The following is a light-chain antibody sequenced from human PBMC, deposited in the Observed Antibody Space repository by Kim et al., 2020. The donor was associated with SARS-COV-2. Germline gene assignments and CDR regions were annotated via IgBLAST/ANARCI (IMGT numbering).Light chain of an antibody. CDR3: QSYNRDNVI. V-gene: IGLV6-57*04. Sequence: NFMLTQPHSVSESPGKTVTISCTRSSGSIDDNYVQWYQQRPGGVPTTVIYEDDQRPSGVSDRFSGSIDNSSNSASLTISGLRTEDEADYYCQSYNRDNVIFGGGTQLIVL. J-gene: IGLJ2*01. CDR2: EDD. CDR1: SGSIDDNY.